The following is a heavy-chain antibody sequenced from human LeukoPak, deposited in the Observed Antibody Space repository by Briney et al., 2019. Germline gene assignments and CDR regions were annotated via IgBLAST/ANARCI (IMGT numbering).Heavy chain of an antibody. Sequence: SVKVSCKASGYTFPNYDINWVRQATGQGLEWMGWVNFNSGNTGYAQEFQGRVTMTRNTAISTVYMELSSLKSEDTAIYYCAKVGLGNTAIHIWGQGTMVTVSS. J-gene: IGHJ3*02. CDR3: AKVGLGNTAIHI. D-gene: IGHD5-18*01. V-gene: IGHV1-8*01. CDR2: VNFNSGNT. CDR1: GYTFPNYD.